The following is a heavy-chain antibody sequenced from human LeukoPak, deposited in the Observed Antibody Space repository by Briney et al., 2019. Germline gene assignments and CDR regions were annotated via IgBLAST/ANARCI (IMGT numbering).Heavy chain of an antibody. Sequence: GESLKISCKGSGYSFTSYWIGWVRQMPGKGLEWMGIIYPGDSDTRYSPSFKGQVTISADKSISTAYLQWSSLKASDTAMYYCARDTRYDFWSGYLYYFDYWGQGTLVTVSS. CDR3: ARDTRYDFWSGYLYYFDY. J-gene: IGHJ4*02. CDR1: GYSFTSYW. D-gene: IGHD3-3*01. V-gene: IGHV5-51*01. CDR2: IYPGDSDT.